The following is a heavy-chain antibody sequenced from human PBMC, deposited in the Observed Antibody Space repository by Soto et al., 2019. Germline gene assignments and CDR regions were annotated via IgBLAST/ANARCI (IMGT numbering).Heavy chain of an antibody. CDR2: ISYDGDNK. CDR3: AGGPTTSALCDMDV. D-gene: IGHD1-1*01. Sequence: QVQLVESGGGVVQPGRSLRLSCAASGFTFSYHALNWVRQAPGKGLEWVAVISYDGDNKYIAESVKGRFTISRDNPKNTVSLQMTSVRSEATARDFCAGGPTTSALCDMDVWGQGTTVTVSS. CDR1: GFTFSYHA. J-gene: IGHJ6*02. V-gene: IGHV3-30-3*01.